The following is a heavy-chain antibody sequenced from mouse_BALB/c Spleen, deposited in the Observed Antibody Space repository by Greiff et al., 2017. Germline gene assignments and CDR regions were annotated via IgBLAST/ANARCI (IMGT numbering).Heavy chain of an antibody. CDR2: ISSGGSYT. CDR1: GFTFSSYT. V-gene: IGHV5-6-4*01. Sequence: EVQVVESGGGLVKPGGSLKLSCAASGFTFSSYTMSWVRQTPEKRLEWVATISSGGSYTYYPDSVKGRFTISRDNAKNTLYLQMSSLKSEDTAMYYCTRDGSSYVEAMDYWGQGTSVTVSS. CDR3: TRDGSSYVEAMDY. D-gene: IGHD1-1*01. J-gene: IGHJ4*01.